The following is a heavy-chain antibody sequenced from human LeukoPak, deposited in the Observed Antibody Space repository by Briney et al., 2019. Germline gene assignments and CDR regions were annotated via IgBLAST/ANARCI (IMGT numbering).Heavy chain of an antibody. J-gene: IGHJ4*02. Sequence: SETLSLTCTVSGGSISSSSYYWGWIRQPPGRGLEWIGSIYYSGSTYYNPSLKSRVTISVDTSKNQFSLKLSSVTAADTAVYYCARDGGSSGWYGPTTYFDYWGQGTLVTVSS. D-gene: IGHD6-19*01. CDR3: ARDGGSSGWYGPTTYFDY. CDR2: IYYSGST. V-gene: IGHV4-39*07. CDR1: GGSISSSSYY.